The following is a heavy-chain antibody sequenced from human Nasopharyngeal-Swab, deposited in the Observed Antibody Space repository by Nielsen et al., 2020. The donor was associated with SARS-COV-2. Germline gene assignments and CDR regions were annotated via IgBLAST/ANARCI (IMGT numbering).Heavy chain of an antibody. J-gene: IGHJ6*02. D-gene: IGHD6-13*01. CDR2: MNPNSGNT. CDR1: GYTFTSYD. Sequence: ASVKVSCKASGYTFTSYDINWVRQATGQGLEWMGWMNPNSGNTGYAQKFQVRVTITRNTSISTAYMELSSLRSEDTAVYYCARAGIAAILGVYYYGMDVWGQGTTVTVSS. CDR3: ARAGIAAILGVYYYGMDV. V-gene: IGHV1-8*03.